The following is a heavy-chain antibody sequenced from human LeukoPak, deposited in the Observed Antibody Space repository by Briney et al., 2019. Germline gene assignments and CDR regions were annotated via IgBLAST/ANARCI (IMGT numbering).Heavy chain of an antibody. J-gene: IGHJ4*02. V-gene: IGHV4-39*01. CDR1: DGSISSSSYY. Sequence: SETLSLTCTVSDGSISSSSYYWGWIRQPPGKGLEWIGSIYYSGSTYYNPSLKSRVTISVDTSKNQFSLKLSSVTAADAAVYYCARRRIAAPYYFDYWGQGTLVTVSS. CDR2: IYYSGST. CDR3: ARRRIAAPYYFDY. D-gene: IGHD6-6*01.